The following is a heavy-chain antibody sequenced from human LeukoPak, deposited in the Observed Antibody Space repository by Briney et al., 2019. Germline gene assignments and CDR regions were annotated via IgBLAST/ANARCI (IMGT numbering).Heavy chain of an antibody. D-gene: IGHD6-19*01. J-gene: IGHJ6*03. CDR1: GFTFSSYW. CDR3: ARDQSLRGQWLYYYYMDV. CDR2: IKQDGSEK. Sequence: GGSLRLSCAASGFTFSSYWMSWVHQAPGKGREWVANIKQDGSEKYYVDSVKGRFTISRDNANNSLYLQMNSLRAEDTAVYYCARDQSLRGQWLYYYYMDVWGKGTPVTVSS. V-gene: IGHV3-7*01.